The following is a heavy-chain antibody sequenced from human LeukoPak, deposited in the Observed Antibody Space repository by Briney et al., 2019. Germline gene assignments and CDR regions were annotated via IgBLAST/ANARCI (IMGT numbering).Heavy chain of an antibody. V-gene: IGHV3-72*01. CDR3: ARIHPYDSSGFHY. J-gene: IGHJ4*02. D-gene: IGHD3-22*01. CDR1: GFTFSDHY. CDR2: TRNKANSYTT. Sequence: PGGSLRLSCAASGFTFSDHYMDWVRQAPGKGLEWVGRTRNKANSYTTEYSASVKGRITISRDDSKSSLYLQMNSLKTEDTAVYYCARIHPYDSSGFHYWGQGTLVTVSS.